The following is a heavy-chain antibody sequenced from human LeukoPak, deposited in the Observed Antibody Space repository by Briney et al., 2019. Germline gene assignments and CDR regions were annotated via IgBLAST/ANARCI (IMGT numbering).Heavy chain of an antibody. V-gene: IGHV1-24*01. CDR2: FDPEHGAT. CDR3: AIDRWPQIGLDY. D-gene: IGHD2-15*01. CDR1: GYPLTELS. J-gene: IGHJ4*02. Sequence: GASVKVSCKVSGYPLTELSMHWVRQSPGKGLEWMGGFDPEHGATIYAQKFQGRVTMTEDTSTDTAYMELNSLRSDDTAVYYCAIDRWPQIGLDYWGQGTLVTVSS.